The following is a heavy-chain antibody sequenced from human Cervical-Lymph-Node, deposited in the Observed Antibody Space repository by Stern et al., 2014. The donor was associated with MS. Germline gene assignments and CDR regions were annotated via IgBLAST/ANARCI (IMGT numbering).Heavy chain of an antibody. CDR2: FMPLLGTS. Sequence: QEQLVQSGAEVKKPGSSVKVSCKASGGIFSRYPTSWVRQAPGEGLEWMGGFMPLLGTSHSAQKFQGRLTMTADESKSTAYMDLSRLRSEDTALYCCAREWGDHTGNRFDHWGQGTLVTVSS. V-gene: IGHV1-69*01. D-gene: IGHD1-14*01. CDR1: GGIFSRYP. J-gene: IGHJ4*02. CDR3: AREWGDHTGNRFDH.